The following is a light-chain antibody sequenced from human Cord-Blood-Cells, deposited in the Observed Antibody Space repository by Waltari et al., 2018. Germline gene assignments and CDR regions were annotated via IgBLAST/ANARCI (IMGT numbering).Light chain of an antibody. CDR1: NIGSKR. V-gene: IGLV3-21*04. J-gene: IGLJ1*01. CDR2: YDS. CDR3: QVWDSSSDHYV. Sequence: SYVLTQPPSVSVAPGKTARITCGGNNIGSKRVHWYQQKPGQAPVLVIYYDSDRPSGIPERFSGSNSGNTATLTISRVDAGDEADYYCQVWDSSSDHYVFGTGTKVTVL.